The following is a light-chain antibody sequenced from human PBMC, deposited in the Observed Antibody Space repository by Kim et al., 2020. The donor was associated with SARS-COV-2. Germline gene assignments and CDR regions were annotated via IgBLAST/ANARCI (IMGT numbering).Light chain of an antibody. V-gene: IGLV1-47*02. J-gene: IGLJ3*02. CDR3: AAWDNRLNWV. CDR2: STT. CDR1: SSNIGSNY. Sequence: QSVLTQPPSASGAPGQRVTISCSGSSSNIGSNYVYWYQQLPGTAPKLLIYSTTQRRSGAPDRFSGSKSGTSASLAISGLRSEDEADYYCAAWDNRLNWVFGGGTQLTVL.